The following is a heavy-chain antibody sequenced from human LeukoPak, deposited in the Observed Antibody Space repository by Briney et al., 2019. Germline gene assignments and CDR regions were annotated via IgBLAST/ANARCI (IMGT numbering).Heavy chain of an antibody. CDR2: IIPILGIA. J-gene: IGHJ3*02. CDR3: ASETYSSLNDAFDI. D-gene: IGHD5-18*01. CDR1: GGTFSSYA. V-gene: IGHV1-69*04. Sequence: SVKVSCKASGGTFSSYAISWVRQAPGQGLEWMGRIIPILGIANYAQKFQGRVTVTADKSTSTAYMELSSLRSEDTAVYYCASETYSSLNDAFDIWGQGTMVTVSS.